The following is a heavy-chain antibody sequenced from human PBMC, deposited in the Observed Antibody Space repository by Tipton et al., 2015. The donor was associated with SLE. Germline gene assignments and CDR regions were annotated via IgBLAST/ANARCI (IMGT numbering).Heavy chain of an antibody. CDR1: GFTFSSYS. V-gene: IGHV3-21*01. CDR3: ARDQESYCGGDCWEYYYYYYMDV. J-gene: IGHJ6*03. Sequence: SLRLSCAASGFTFSSYSMNWVRQAPGKGLAWVSSISSSSSYIYYADSVKGRFTISRDNAKNSLYLQMNSLRAEDTAVYYCARDQESYCGGDCWEYYYYYYMDVWGKGTTVTVSS. CDR2: ISSSSSYI. D-gene: IGHD2-21*01.